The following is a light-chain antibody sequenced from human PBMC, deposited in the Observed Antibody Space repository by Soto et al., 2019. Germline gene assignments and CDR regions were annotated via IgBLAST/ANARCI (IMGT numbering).Light chain of an antibody. Sequence: QAVVTQPPSVSGAPGQRVTISCTGSSSNIGAGYDVHWYQQLPGTAPKLLIYGNSNRPSGVPDRFSGSKSGTSASLAITGLQAEDEADYYCQSYDSSLRYVVFGGGTKLT. CDR2: GNS. CDR3: QSYDSSLRYVV. J-gene: IGLJ2*01. V-gene: IGLV1-40*01. CDR1: SSNIGAGYD.